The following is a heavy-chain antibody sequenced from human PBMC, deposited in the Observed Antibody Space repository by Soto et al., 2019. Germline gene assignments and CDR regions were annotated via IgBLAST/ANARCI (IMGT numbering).Heavy chain of an antibody. CDR2: IIPILGIA. Sequence: QVELVQSGAEVKKPGSSVKVSCKASGGTFSSYTISWVRRAPGQGLEWMGRIIPILGIANYAQKFQGRVTITADKSTSTAYMELSSLRSEDTAVYYCACAFGSGRINWCDPWGQGTLVTVSS. CDR3: ACAFGSGRINWCDP. D-gene: IGHD3-10*01. V-gene: IGHV1-69*02. J-gene: IGHJ5*02. CDR1: GGTFSSYT.